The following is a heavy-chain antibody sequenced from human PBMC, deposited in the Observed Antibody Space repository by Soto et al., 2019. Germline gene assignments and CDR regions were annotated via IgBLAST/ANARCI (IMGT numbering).Heavy chain of an antibody. CDR3: ARDGAAAGTGGY. V-gene: IGHV4-30-4*01. CDR2: IYYSGST. CDR1: GGSISSGDYY. D-gene: IGHD6-13*01. J-gene: IGHJ4*02. Sequence: SETLSLTCTVSGGSISSGDYYWSWIRQPPGKGLEWIGYIYYSGSTYYNPSLKSRVTISVDTSKNQFSLKLSSVTAADTAVYYCARDGAAAGTGGYWGQGTLVT.